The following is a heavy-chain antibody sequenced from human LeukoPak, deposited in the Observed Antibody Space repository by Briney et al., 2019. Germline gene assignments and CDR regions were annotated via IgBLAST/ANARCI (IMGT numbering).Heavy chain of an antibody. CDR2: INHSGST. CDR1: AACRGREY. J-gene: IGHJ4*02. D-gene: IGHD3-9*01. V-gene: IGHV4-34*01. CDR3: ARPSGDILTGYYGL. Sequence: PSHTLAHTIAGRAACRGREYMCGVREPLKKRLEWIGEINHSGSTNYNPSLKSRVTISVDTSKNQFSLKLRSVTAADTAVYYCARPSGDILTGYYGLWGQGTLVTVSS.